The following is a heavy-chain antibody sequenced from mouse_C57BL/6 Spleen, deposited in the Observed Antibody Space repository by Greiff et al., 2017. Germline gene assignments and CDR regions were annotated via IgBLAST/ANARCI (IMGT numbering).Heavy chain of an antibody. Sequence: QVQLQQPGAELVRPGSSVKLSCKASGYTFTSYWMDWVKQRPGQGLEWIGNIYPSDSETHYNQKFKDKATLTVDKSSSTAYMQLSSLTSEDSAVYDCARGRNYYGSRAPFDYWGQGTTLTVSS. CDR3: ARGRNYYGSRAPFDY. V-gene: IGHV1-61*01. J-gene: IGHJ2*01. CDR2: IYPSDSET. CDR1: GYTFTSYW. D-gene: IGHD1-1*01.